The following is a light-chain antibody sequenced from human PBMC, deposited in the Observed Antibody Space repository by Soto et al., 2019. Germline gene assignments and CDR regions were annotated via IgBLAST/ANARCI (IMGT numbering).Light chain of an antibody. CDR1: QSISSW. V-gene: IGKV3-15*01. Sequence: MTQSPSTLSASVGDRVTITCRASQSISSWLAWYQQKPGQTPRLLIYDTSTRATGVPTRFSGSRSGAEFTRSIKSLQSEDFVVYYCQPYNNWPLKFGVVTKVDIK. CDR2: DTS. CDR3: QPYNNWPLK. J-gene: IGKJ4*02.